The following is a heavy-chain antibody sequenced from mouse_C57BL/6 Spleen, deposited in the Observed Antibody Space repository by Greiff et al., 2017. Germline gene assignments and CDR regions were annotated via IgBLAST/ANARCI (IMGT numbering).Heavy chain of an antibody. Sequence: VQLQQSGTVLARPGASVKMSCKTSGYTFTSYWMHWVKQRPGQGLEWIGAIYPGNSDTSYNQKFKGKAKLTAVTSASTAYMALSSLTNEDSAVYYCTRDYYGNYGFDYWGQGTTLTVSS. CDR2: IYPGNSDT. J-gene: IGHJ2*01. CDR1: GYTFTSYW. D-gene: IGHD2-1*01. CDR3: TRDYYGNYGFDY. V-gene: IGHV1-5*01.